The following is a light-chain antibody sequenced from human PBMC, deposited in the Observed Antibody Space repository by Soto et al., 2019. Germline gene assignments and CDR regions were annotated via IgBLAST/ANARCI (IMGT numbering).Light chain of an antibody. Sequence: DIVMTQSQDSLAVSLGERATINCKSSQSFLWSSNNKNYLAWYQQKPGQPPKLLIYWASTRESGVPDRFSGSGSGTDFTLTISSLQAEDVAVYYCQQYYSTPPTFGGGTKVEIK. CDR3: QQYYSTPPT. CDR2: WAS. J-gene: IGKJ4*01. V-gene: IGKV4-1*01. CDR1: QSFLWSSNNKNY.